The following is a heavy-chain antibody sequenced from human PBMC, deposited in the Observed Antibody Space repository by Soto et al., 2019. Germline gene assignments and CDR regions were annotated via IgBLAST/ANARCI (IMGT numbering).Heavy chain of an antibody. CDR1: GGSFSGYY. J-gene: IGHJ3*02. CDR2: INHSGST. CDR3: ARRRNYEAFDI. D-gene: IGHD1-7*01. V-gene: IGHV4-34*01. Sequence: SETLSLTCAVYGGSFSGYYWSWIRQPPGKGLEWIGEINHSGSTNYNPSLKSRVTISVDTSKNQFSLKLSSVTAADTAVYYCARRRNYEAFDIWGQGTMVTVSS.